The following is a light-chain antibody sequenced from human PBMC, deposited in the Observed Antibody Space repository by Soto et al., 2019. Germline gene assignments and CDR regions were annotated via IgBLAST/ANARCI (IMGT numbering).Light chain of an antibody. Sequence: AIRMTQSPSSFSASTGDRVTITCRASQGISSYLPWYQQKPGKAPKLLIYAASTLKSGVPSRFSGSGSVTEFTLTISGLQSEDFSTYYCEHYYSYPRTFGQGTKEEIK. CDR1: QGISSY. CDR3: EHYYSYPRT. J-gene: IGKJ1*01. V-gene: IGKV1-8*01. CDR2: AAS.